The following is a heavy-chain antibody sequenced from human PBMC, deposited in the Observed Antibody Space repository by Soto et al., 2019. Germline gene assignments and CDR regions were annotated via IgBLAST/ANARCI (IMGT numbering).Heavy chain of an antibody. V-gene: IGHV1-8*01. J-gene: IGHJ6*03. CDR3: ARGPGSWYYYYMDV. Sequence: QVQLVQSGAEVKKPGASVKVSCKASGYPVPRYGINWVRQATGQGLEWRGGMNPNSGNTGYAQKFQSRVTMTRNTSISTAYMELSSLRSEDTAVYYCARGPGSWYYYYMDVWGKGTTVTVSS. CDR2: MNPNSGNT. CDR1: GYPVPRYG. D-gene: IGHD6-13*01.